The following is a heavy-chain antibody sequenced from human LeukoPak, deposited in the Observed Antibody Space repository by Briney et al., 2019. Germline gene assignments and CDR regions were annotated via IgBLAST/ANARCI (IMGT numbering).Heavy chain of an antibody. Sequence: GASVKVSCKASGGTFSSYAISWVRQAPGQGLEWMGWISAYNGNTNYAQKLQGRVTMTTDTSTSTAYMELRSLRSDDTAVYYCARDARDWAFDYWGQGTLVTVSS. CDR1: GGTFSSYA. V-gene: IGHV1-18*01. CDR2: ISAYNGNT. CDR3: ARDARDWAFDY. D-gene: IGHD3-9*01. J-gene: IGHJ4*02.